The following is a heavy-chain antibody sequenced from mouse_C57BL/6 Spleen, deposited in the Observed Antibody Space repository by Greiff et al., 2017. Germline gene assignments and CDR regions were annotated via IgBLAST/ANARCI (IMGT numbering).Heavy chain of an antibody. D-gene: IGHD1-1*01. CDR3: ARDGSSYFDY. CDR2: INPNNGGT. Sequence: EVKLQQSGPELVKPGASVKISCKASGYTFTDYYMNWVQQSHGKSLEWIGDINPNNGGTSYNQKFKGKATLTVDKSSSTAYMELRSLTSEDSAVYYCARDGSSYFDYWGQGTTLTVAS. V-gene: IGHV1-26*01. CDR1: GYTFTDYY. J-gene: IGHJ2*01.